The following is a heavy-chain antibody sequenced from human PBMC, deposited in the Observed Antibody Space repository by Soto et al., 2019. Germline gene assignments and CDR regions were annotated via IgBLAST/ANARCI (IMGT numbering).Heavy chain of an antibody. J-gene: IGHJ2*01. V-gene: IGHV3-9*01. D-gene: IGHD4-17*01. CDR2: ISWNSGSI. CDR3: AKDADYGDPRGNWYFDL. Sequence: EVQLVESGGGLVQPGRSLRLSCAASGFTFDDYAMHWVRQAPGKGLEWVSGISWNSGSIGYADSVKGRFTISRDNARNTLFLQMDSLTVEDTAVYYCAKDADYGDPRGNWYFDLWGRGTRVTVSS. CDR1: GFTFDDYA.